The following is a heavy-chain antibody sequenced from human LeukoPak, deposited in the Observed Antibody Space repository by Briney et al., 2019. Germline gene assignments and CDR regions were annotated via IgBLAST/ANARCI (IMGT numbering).Heavy chain of an antibody. CDR3: ARDHQLPLLGWFDP. J-gene: IGHJ5*02. CDR2: INPNSGGT. Sequence: GASVKVSCKASGYIFTDYYIHWVRQAPGQGLEWMGWINPNSGGTNYAQKFQGRVTMTRDTSISTAYMELTRLRSDDTAVYYCARDHQLPLLGWFDPWGQGTPVTVSS. D-gene: IGHD2-2*01. V-gene: IGHV1-2*02. CDR1: GYIFTDYY.